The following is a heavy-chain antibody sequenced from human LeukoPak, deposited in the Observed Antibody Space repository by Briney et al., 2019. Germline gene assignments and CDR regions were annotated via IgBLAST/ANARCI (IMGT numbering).Heavy chain of an antibody. Sequence: SETLSLTCTVSDYSISKGYYWGWIRQPPGKGLEWIGYIYYSGSTNYNPTLKSRVTISVDTSKNQFSLKLSSVTAADTAVYYCARHAENGSDRFDYWGQGTLVTVSS. CDR2: IYYSGST. V-gene: IGHV4-59*08. CDR3: ARHAENGSDRFDY. CDR1: DYSISKGYY. D-gene: IGHD5-12*01. J-gene: IGHJ4*02.